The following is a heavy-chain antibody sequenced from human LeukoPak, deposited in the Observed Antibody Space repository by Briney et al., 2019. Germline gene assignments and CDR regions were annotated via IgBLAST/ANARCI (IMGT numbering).Heavy chain of an antibody. V-gene: IGHV1-69*13. CDR1: GGTFISYA. Sequence: ASVKVSCKASGGTFISYAISWVRQAPGQGLEWMGGIIPILGTANYAQKFQGRVTITADESTSTAYMELSSLRSEDTAVYYCARIYLGESLDYWGQGTLVTVSS. J-gene: IGHJ4*02. D-gene: IGHD3-10*01. CDR2: IIPILGTA. CDR3: ARIYLGESLDY.